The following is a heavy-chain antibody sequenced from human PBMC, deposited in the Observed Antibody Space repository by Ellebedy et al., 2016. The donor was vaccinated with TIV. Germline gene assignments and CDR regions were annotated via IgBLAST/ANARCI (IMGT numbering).Heavy chain of an antibody. Sequence: GGSLRLSXAASGFTFDDYAMHWVRQVPGKGLEWVSGISWNSGSIGYADSVKGRFTISRDNSKNTLYLQMNSLRDEDTAVYYCATRVVATTNWFDPWGQGTLVTVSS. J-gene: IGHJ5*02. CDR2: ISWNSGSI. V-gene: IGHV3-9*01. CDR3: ATRVVATTNWFDP. D-gene: IGHD2-15*01. CDR1: GFTFDDYA.